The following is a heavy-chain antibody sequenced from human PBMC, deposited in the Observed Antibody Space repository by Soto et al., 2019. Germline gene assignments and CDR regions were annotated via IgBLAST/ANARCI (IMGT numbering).Heavy chain of an antibody. J-gene: IGHJ4*01. CDR3: VKGGYKTGWPPFDH. Sequence: QVKLVEFGGAVVQSGRSLRLSCTASSFRFSAYGMHWVRQAPDKGLEWVALISDDGKTQFFTESVEGRFTISRDNSRNTLYLQMNRLRPEDTAVYYCVKGGYKTGWPPFDHWGHGTRVTVSS. D-gene: IGHD6-19*01. V-gene: IGHV3-30*18. CDR2: ISDDGKTQ. CDR1: SFRFSAYG.